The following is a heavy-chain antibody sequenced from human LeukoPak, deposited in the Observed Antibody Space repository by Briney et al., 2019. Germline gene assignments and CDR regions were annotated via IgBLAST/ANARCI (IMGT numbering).Heavy chain of an antibody. CDR3: AKGSTDSRPYYFDY. CDR1: GFTSRSYV. J-gene: IGHJ4*02. V-gene: IGHV3-23*01. Sequence: GESLRLSCAASGFTSRSYVMSWIRQAPGKGLEWVSAISDSGGSTYYADSVKGRFTTSRDNSKNTLYLQMNSLRAEDTAVYYCAKGSTDSRPYYFDYWGQGTLVTVSS. CDR2: ISDSGGST.